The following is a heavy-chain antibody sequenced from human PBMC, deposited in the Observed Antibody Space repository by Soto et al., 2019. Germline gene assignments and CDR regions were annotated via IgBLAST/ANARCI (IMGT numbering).Heavy chain of an antibody. J-gene: IGHJ4*02. CDR2: VIPRFGTT. D-gene: IGHD1-1*01. CDR1: VDSFSKYT. CDR3: ARGRGLYNSGRSQLDS. Sequence: SVKVSCKASVDSFSKYTVNWVRQAPRQGLEWVGGVIPRFGTTNFAPTLQGRVTITADQSMNTVYMELSSLRSEDTALYYCARGRGLYNSGRSQLDSWGQGTLVTVS. V-gene: IGHV1-69*13.